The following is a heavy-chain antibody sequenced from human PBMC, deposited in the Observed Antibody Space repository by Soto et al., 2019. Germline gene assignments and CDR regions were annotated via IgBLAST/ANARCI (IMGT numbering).Heavy chain of an antibody. V-gene: IGHV4-34*01. CDR3: ARVFIGILTGYDRDYYFDY. J-gene: IGHJ4*02. CDR2: INHSGST. CDR1: GGSFSGYY. D-gene: IGHD3-9*01. Sequence: PSETLSLTCAVYGGSFSGYYWSWIRQPPGKGLEWIGEINHSGSTNYNPSLKSRVTISVDTSKNQFSLKLSSVTAADTAMYYCARVFIGILTGYDRDYYFDYWGQGTLVTVSS.